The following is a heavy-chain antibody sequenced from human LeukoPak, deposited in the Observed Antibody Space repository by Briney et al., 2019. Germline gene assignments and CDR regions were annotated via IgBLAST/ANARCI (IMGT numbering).Heavy chain of an antibody. CDR3: ARTLSRWDPFDY. V-gene: IGHV4-39*07. D-gene: IGHD1-26*01. J-gene: IGHJ4*02. Sequence: SETLSLTCTVSGGSISRSSYNWGWIRQPPGKGLEWIATFYYSGSTHHNPSLKSRVTISVDTSKNQFSLKLSSVTAADTAVYYCARTLSRWDPFDYWGQGTLVTVSS. CDR2: FYYSGST. CDR1: GGSISRSSYN.